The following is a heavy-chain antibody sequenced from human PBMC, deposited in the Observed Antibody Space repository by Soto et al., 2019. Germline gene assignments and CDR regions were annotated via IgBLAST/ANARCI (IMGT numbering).Heavy chain of an antibody. D-gene: IGHD6-19*01. CDR1: GSTFTGDY. Sequence: QVQLVQSGAEVKKPGASVKVSCTASGSTFTGDYMHWVRHAQGQGIAWMGGINPNSGGTNYAQTFRGWVTMTMDTSISTAYMELSRMRSEDTAVYYCARGGIAVAGTEFDFWGQGTMVTVSS. CDR3: ARGGIAVAGTEFDF. V-gene: IGHV1-2*04. CDR2: INPNSGGT. J-gene: IGHJ4*02.